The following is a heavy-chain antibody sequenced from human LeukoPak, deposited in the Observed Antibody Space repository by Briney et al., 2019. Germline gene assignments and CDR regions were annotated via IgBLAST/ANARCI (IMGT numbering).Heavy chain of an antibody. CDR2: ISLTGET. J-gene: IGHJ4*02. CDR1: GGSISSTSW. V-gene: IGHV4-4*02. Sequence: SETLSLTCGVSGGSISSTSWWSWVRQPPGQGLEWIGEISLTGETNYNPSLNGRVTMSLDKSRNQLSLSLTSVTAADTAIYYCSRESGAFCPFGYWGQGTLVIVPP. CDR3: SRESGAFCPFGY. D-gene: IGHD1-26*01.